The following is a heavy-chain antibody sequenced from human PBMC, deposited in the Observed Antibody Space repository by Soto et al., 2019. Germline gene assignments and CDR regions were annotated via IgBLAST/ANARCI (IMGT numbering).Heavy chain of an antibody. CDR2: IFHDGTA. Sequence: SETLSLTCAVSGVSSSSGNWWTWVRQSPQRGLEYIGEIFHDGTANYYPSFERRVAISVDTSKNQFSLKLTSVTAADTAIYFCARLVYDTRLNYMYFDFWGQGTLVTVSS. CDR1: GVSSSSGNW. D-gene: IGHD3-10*01. V-gene: IGHV4-4*02. J-gene: IGHJ4*02. CDR3: ARLVYDTRLNYMYFDF.